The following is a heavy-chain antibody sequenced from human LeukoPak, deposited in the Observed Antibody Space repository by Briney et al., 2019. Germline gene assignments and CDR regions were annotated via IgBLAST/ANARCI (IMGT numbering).Heavy chain of an antibody. CDR1: GGTFSSYA. CDR3: ARDPYYDSSGSLGFDL. CDR2: IIPILGIA. D-gene: IGHD3-22*01. Sequence: WASVKVSCKASGGTFSSYANSWARQAPGQGLEWMGRIIPILGIANYAQEFQGRVTITADKSTSTAYMELSSLRSGDTAVYYCARDPYYDSSGSLGFDLWGQGTLVTVSS. J-gene: IGHJ5*02. V-gene: IGHV1-69*04.